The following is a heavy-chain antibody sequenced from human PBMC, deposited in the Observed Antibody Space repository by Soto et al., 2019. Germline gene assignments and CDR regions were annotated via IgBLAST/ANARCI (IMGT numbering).Heavy chain of an antibody. CDR3: ARDEWGGGYGGSAEDY. CDR1: GFTFSSYG. D-gene: IGHD5-12*01. CDR2: IWYDGSNK. J-gene: IGHJ4*02. Sequence: QVQLVESGGGVVQPGRSLRLSCAASGFTFSSYGMHWVRQAPGKGLEWVAVIWYDGSNKYYADSVKGRFTISRDNSKNTLYLQMNSLRAEDTAVYYCARDEWGGGYGGSAEDYWGQGTLVTVSS. V-gene: IGHV3-33*01.